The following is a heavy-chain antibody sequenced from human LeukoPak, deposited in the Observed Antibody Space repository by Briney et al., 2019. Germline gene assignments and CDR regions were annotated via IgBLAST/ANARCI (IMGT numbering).Heavy chain of an antibody. D-gene: IGHD2-15*01. CDR3: ARVVGVVVVAATPRAWFDP. CDR1: GFTFSSYW. CDR2: IKQDGSEK. J-gene: IGHJ5*02. V-gene: IGHV3-7*01. Sequence: GESLRLSCAASGFTFSSYWMSWVRQAPGKGLEWVANIKQDGSEKYYVDSVKGRFTISRDNAKNSLYLQMNSLRAEDTAVYYCARVVGVVVVAATPRAWFDPWGQGTLVTVSS.